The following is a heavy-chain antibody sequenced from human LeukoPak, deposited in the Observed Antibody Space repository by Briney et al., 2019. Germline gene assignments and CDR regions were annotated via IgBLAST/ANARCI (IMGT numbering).Heavy chain of an antibody. V-gene: IGHV5-51*01. CDR3: ARLLYSNNWVGAFDI. Sequence: GESLKISCKGSGYSFTNYWIGWVRQMPGKGLEWMGIIYPGDSDTRYSPSFQGQVTISADKSISTAYLQWGSLRASDTAMYYCARLLYSNNWVGAFDIWGQETMLTVSS. CDR1: GYSFTNYW. CDR2: IYPGDSDT. D-gene: IGHD6-13*01. J-gene: IGHJ3*02.